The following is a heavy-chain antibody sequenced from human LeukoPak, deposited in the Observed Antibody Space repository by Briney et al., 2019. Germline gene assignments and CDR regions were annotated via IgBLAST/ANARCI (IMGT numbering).Heavy chain of an antibody. CDR3: ARDGWSLGP. CDR1: GYTFASYG. V-gene: IGHV1-18*01. Sequence: ASVKVSCKASGYTFASYGVSWVRQAPGQGPEWMAWISVYSGNTKYAQKFQDRVTLTADTSTSTVYMELRGLRSDDTAVYYCARDGWSLGPWGQGTLVTVSS. J-gene: IGHJ5*02. CDR2: ISVYSGNT. D-gene: IGHD2-8*01.